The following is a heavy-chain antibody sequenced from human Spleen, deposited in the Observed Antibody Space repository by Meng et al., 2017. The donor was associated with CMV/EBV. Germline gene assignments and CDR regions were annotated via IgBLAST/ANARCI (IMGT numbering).Heavy chain of an antibody. CDR1: GDSIRSSSYY. CDR2: IYQTGKT. V-gene: IGHV4-39*07. CDR3: AREGYGVSTLDY. Sequence: SETLSLTCTVSGDSIRSSSYYWDWLRQPPGKGLEWIGHIYQTGKTYSNPSLKSRVTISVDTSKNLFSLKLNSVTAADTAVYYCAREGYGVSTLDYWGLGILVTVSS. J-gene: IGHJ4*02. D-gene: IGHD5-12*01.